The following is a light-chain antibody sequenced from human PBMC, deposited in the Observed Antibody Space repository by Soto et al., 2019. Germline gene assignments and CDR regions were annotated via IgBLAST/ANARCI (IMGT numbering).Light chain of an antibody. J-gene: IGKJ1*01. CDR2: KAS. Sequence: DIQMTQSPSTLSGSVGDRVTITSRASQTISSWLAWYQQKPGKAPKLLIYKASTLKSGVPSRFSGSGSGTEFTLTISSLQPDDFATYYCQQSYSTPRTFGQGTKVDIK. CDR3: QQSYSTPRT. V-gene: IGKV1-5*03. CDR1: QTISSW.